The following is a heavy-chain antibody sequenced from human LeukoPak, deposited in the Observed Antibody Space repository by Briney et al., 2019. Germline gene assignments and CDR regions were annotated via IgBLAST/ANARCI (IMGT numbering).Heavy chain of an antibody. J-gene: IGHJ5*02. V-gene: IGHV6-1*01. D-gene: IGHD6-13*01. CDR1: GDSVSSNSAA. CDR2: SYYRSKWYN. CDR3: SRRIAAAGTWFDP. Sequence: SQTLSLTCAISGDSVSSNSAAWNWIRQSPSRGLEWLGRSYYRSKWYNDYAVSVRSRITINPDTSKNQFTLQLNSVTPEDTAVYYCSRRIAAAGTWFDPWGQGTLVTVSS.